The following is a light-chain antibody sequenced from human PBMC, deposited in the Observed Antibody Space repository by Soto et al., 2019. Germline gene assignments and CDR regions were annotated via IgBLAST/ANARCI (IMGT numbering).Light chain of an antibody. CDR2: AAS. CDR1: QSISSY. J-gene: IGKJ5*01. Sequence: DIQMTQSPSSLSASVGDRVTITCRASQSISSYLNWYQQKPGKAPKLLIYAASSLQSGVPSRFSGSGSGTDFTLTISSLQPEDFATYSSQQSYSTLVTFGQGTRLEIK. V-gene: IGKV1-39*01. CDR3: QQSYSTLVT.